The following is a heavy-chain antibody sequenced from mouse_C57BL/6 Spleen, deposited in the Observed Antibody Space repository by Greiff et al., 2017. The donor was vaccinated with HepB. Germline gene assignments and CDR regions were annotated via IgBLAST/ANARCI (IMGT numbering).Heavy chain of an antibody. J-gene: IGHJ4*01. CDR3: ARHEDQWPYYYGSSYAMDY. CDR1: GYTFTEYT. CDR2: FYPGSGSI. D-gene: IGHD1-1*01. Sequence: QVQLKESGAELVKPGASVKLSCKASGYTFTEYTIHWVKQRSGQGLEWIGWFYPGSGSIKYNEKFKDKATLTADKSSSTVYMELSRLTSEGSAVYFCARHEDQWPYYYGSSYAMDYWGQGTSVTVSS. V-gene: IGHV1-62-2*01.